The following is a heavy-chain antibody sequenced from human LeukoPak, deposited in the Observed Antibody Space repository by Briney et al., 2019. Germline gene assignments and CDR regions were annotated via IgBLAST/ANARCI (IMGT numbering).Heavy chain of an antibody. J-gene: IGHJ6*02. D-gene: IGHD4-23*01. V-gene: IGHV6-1*01. Sequence: SQTLSLTCAISGDSVSSNSAAWNWIRQSPSRGLEWLGRTYYRSKWYYDYAVAVKSRISINPDTSKNQFSLKLNSVTAADTAMYYCARGFYGGNEALGYSYYGMDVWGQGTTVTVSS. CDR3: ARGFYGGNEALGYSYYGMDV. CDR1: GDSVSSNSAA. CDR2: TYYRSKWYY.